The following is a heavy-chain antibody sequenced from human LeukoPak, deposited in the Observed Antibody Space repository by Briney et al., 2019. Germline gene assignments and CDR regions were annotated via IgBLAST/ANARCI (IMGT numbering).Heavy chain of an antibody. Sequence: ASVKVSCKASGYTFTGQYMHWVRQAPGQGLEWMGWINPNSGGTNNAQKFQGRVTMTRDTSISTAYMELSRLTAEDTAVYYCARGNGMDVWGQGTTVTVSS. CDR1: GYTFTGQY. J-gene: IGHJ6*02. CDR3: ARGNGMDV. CDR2: INPNSGGT. V-gene: IGHV1-2*02.